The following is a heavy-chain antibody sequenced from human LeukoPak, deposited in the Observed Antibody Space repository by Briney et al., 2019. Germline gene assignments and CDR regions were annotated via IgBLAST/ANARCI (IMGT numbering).Heavy chain of an antibody. CDR1: GFTFSSYS. CDR3: ARDSTVWDIVATIGNYYYGMDV. D-gene: IGHD5-12*01. V-gene: IGHV3-21*01. J-gene: IGHJ6*02. CDR2: ITSSSSYI. Sequence: GGSLRLSCAASGFTFSSYSMNWVRQAPGQGLEWLSSITSSSSYIYYADTVKGRFHISRDNAKNSLYLQMNSLRAEDTAVYYCARDSTVWDIVATIGNYYYGMDVWGQGTTVTVAS.